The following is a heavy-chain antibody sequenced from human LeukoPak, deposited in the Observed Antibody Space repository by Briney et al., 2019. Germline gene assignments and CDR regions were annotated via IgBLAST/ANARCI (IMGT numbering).Heavy chain of an antibody. V-gene: IGHV3-48*03. J-gene: IGHJ6*04. CDR2: ISSGSTI. Sequence: GGSLRLSCAASGFTFSSYEMNWVRQAPGKGLEWVSYISSGSTIYYADSVKGRFTISRDNAKNSLYLQMNSLRAEDTAVYYCAELGITMIGGVCGKGTTVTISS. CDR3: AELGITMIGGV. D-gene: IGHD3-10*02. CDR1: GFTFSSYE.